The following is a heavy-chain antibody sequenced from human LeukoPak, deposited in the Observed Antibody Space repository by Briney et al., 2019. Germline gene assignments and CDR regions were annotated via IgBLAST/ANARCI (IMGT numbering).Heavy chain of an antibody. J-gene: IGHJ6*02. CDR3: ARAFNSSSWLYYYYYYGMDV. Sequence: GRSLRLSCAASGFTFSSYSMNWVRQAPGKGLEWVSSISSSSSYIYYADSVKGRFTISRDNAKNSLYLQMNSLRAEDTAVYYCARAFNSSSWLYYYYYYGMDVWGQGTTVTVSS. CDR1: GFTFSSYS. V-gene: IGHV3-21*01. CDR2: ISSSSSYI. D-gene: IGHD6-13*01.